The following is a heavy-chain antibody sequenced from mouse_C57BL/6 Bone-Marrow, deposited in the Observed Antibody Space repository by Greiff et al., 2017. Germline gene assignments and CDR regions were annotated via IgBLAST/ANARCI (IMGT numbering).Heavy chain of an antibody. CDR1: GYAFSSSW. CDR2: IYPGDGDT. J-gene: IGHJ3*01. Sequence: QVQLQQSGPELVKPGASVKISCKASGYAFSSSWMNWVKQRPGKGLEWIGRIYPGDGDTNYNGKFKGKATLTVDKSSSTAYMLLSSLTSEDSAVYFCARSGIYYDYSWFAYWGQGTLVTVSA. D-gene: IGHD2-4*01. V-gene: IGHV1-82*01. CDR3: ARSGIYYDYSWFAY.